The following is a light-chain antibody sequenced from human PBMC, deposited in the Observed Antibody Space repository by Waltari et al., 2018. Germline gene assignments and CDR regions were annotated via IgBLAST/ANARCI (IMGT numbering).Light chain of an antibody. CDR1: QSVGKS. Sequence: EIVLTQSPGTLSLSPGERATLSCRAIQSVGKSLAWYQQKPGQAPSLLIYDASIRATGIPDRFSGSGSGTDFSLTISRLGPEDFALYYCQHYVRLPVSFGQGTKVGIK. CDR2: DAS. J-gene: IGKJ1*01. CDR3: QHYVRLPVS. V-gene: IGKV3-20*01.